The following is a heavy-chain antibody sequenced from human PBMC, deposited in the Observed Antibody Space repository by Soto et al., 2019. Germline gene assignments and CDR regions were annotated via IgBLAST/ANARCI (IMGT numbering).Heavy chain of an antibody. Sequence: GSLRLSCAASGFTFSTFSMNWVRQAPGKGLQWISYISTSSATIHYADSVKGRFTISRDNAKNLLYLQMNSLRDEDTAMYYCARDGATTGHWDFWGQGTLVTVPS. J-gene: IGHJ4*02. V-gene: IGHV3-48*02. CDR1: GFTFSTFS. D-gene: IGHD1-26*01. CDR2: ISTSSATI. CDR3: ARDGATTGHWDF.